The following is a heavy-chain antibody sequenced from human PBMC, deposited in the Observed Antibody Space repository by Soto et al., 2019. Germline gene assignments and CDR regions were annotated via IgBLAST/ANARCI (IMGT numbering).Heavy chain of an antibody. CDR1: GFTFSSNA. J-gene: IGHJ6*03. Sequence: GGSLRLSCAASGFTFSSNAMSWVRQAPGKGLEWVSSITVDGRGTYFADSVKGRFTISRDNSKNTLFLQMSSLRAEDTALYYCAKDRGGSWYYYYMDVWGKGTTVTVSS. V-gene: IGHV3-23*01. CDR3: AKDRGGSWYYYYMDV. D-gene: IGHD5-12*01. CDR2: ITVDGRGT.